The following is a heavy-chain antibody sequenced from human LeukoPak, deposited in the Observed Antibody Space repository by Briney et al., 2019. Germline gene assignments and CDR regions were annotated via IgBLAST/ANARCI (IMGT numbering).Heavy chain of an antibody. Sequence: GASVKVSCKASGYTFTSYDINWVRQATGQGLEWMGWMNPNSGNAGYAQKFQGRVTMTRNSSISTAYMELSRLRSDDTAVYYCARGHCSGGSCYGIYYYGMDVWGQGTTVTVSS. J-gene: IGHJ6*02. D-gene: IGHD2-15*01. CDR2: MNPNSGNA. CDR1: GYTFTSYD. V-gene: IGHV1-8*01. CDR3: ARGHCSGGSCYGIYYYGMDV.